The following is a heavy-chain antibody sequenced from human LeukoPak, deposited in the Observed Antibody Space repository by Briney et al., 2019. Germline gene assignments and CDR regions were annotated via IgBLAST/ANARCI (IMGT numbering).Heavy chain of an antibody. CDR3: AKDAVFYYYDSSGYFDY. V-gene: IGHV3-23*01. J-gene: IGHJ4*02. D-gene: IGHD3-22*01. Sequence: PGGSLRLSCAASGFTFSSYAMSWVRQAPGKGLEWDSAISGSGGSTYYADSVKGRFTISRDNSKNTLYLQMNSLRAEGTAVYYCAKDAVFYYYDSSGYFDYWGQGTLVTVSS. CDR1: GFTFSSYA. CDR2: ISGSGGST.